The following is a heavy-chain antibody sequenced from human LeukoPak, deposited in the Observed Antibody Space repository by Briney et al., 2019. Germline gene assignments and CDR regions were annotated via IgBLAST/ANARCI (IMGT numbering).Heavy chain of an antibody. V-gene: IGHV3-7*01. CDR3: ARDPGDSAWGAFDI. CDR2: IDRDGSKK. CDR1: GFAFSIHW. D-gene: IGHD7-27*01. J-gene: IGHJ3*02. Sequence: PGGSLRLSCAASGFAFSIHWMSWVRQAPGKGLEWVANIDRDGSKKYNVDSVKGRFTLSRDNAKNSLYLQMNSLRAEDTAVYYCARDPGDSAWGAFDIWGQGTMVTVSS.